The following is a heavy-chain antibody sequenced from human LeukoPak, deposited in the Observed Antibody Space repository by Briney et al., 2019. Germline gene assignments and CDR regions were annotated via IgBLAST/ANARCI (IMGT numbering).Heavy chain of an antibody. Sequence: GSSVKVSCKASGGTFSSYAISWVRQAPGQGLEWMGRIIPILGIANYAQKFQGRVTITADKSTSTAYMELSSLRSEDTAVYYCARGSPIRRLGYCSSTSCYTGAYFDYWGQGTLVTVSS. CDR1: GGTFSSYA. D-gene: IGHD2-2*02. V-gene: IGHV1-69*04. CDR3: ARGSPIRRLGYCSSTSCYTGAYFDY. J-gene: IGHJ4*02. CDR2: IIPILGIA.